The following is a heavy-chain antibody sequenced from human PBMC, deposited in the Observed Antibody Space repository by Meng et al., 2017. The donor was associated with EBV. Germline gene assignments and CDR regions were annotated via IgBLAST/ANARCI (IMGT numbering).Heavy chain of an antibody. D-gene: IGHD4-11*01. CDR1: GGSVNNESYY. CDR3: ARGDYTNYPRWFDP. CDR2: IYYTGST. J-gene: IGHJ5*02. V-gene: IGHV4-61*01. Sequence: QVQLQESGPGLVNPSETLFLPCTVSGGSVNNESYYWGWIRQPPGKGLEYIGYIYYTGSTNYNSSLKSRVTISLDKSKNQFSLKLTSLTAADTAIYYCARGDYTNYPRWFDPWGQGTLVTVSS.